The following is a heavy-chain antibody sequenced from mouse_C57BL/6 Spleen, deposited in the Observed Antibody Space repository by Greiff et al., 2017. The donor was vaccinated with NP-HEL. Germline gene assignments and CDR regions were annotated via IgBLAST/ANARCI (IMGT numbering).Heavy chain of an antibody. V-gene: IGHV1-50*01. Sequence: QVQLQQPGAELVKPGASVKLSCKASGYTFTSYWMQWVKQRPGQGLEWIGEIDPSDSYTNYNQKFTGKATLTVDTSSSTAYMQLSSLTAEDSAVYYCARRTATVLDYWGKGTTLTVSS. CDR1: GYTFTSYW. D-gene: IGHD1-1*01. CDR2: IDPSDSYT. J-gene: IGHJ2*01. CDR3: ARRTATVLDY.